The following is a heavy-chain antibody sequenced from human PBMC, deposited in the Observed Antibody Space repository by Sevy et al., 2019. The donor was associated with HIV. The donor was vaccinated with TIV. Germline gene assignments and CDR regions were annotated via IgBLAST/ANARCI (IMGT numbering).Heavy chain of an antibody. V-gene: IGHV3-7*03. D-gene: IGHD3-22*01. J-gene: IGHJ4*02. CDR1: GFTFSNYW. Sequence: GGSLRLSCAASGFTFSNYWMSWVRQAPGKGLEWVANIRQDGSEKYFVDSVKGRFAISRDKAKNVLYLQMKSLRAEDTAVYYCARPYGTDPFYYSGSGGYYYPTYFDYWGQGTLVTVSS. CDR3: ARPYGTDPFYYSGSGGYYYPTYFDY. CDR2: IRQDGSEK.